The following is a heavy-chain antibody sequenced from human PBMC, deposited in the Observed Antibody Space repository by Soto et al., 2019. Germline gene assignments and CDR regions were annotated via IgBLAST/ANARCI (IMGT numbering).Heavy chain of an antibody. Sequence: SETLSLTCTVSGGSVSSGSYYWSWIRQPPGKGLEWIGYIYYSGSTNYNPSLKSRVTISVDTSKNQFSLKLSSVTAADTAVYYCARVLGGYGSGSHYIVPWGQGTLVTVSS. CDR1: GGSVSSGSYY. V-gene: IGHV4-61*01. CDR3: ARVLGGYGSGSHYIVP. J-gene: IGHJ5*02. D-gene: IGHD3-10*01. CDR2: IYYSGST.